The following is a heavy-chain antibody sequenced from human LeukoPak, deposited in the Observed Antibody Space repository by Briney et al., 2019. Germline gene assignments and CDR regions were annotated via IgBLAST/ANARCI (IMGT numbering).Heavy chain of an antibody. J-gene: IGHJ5*02. Sequence: ASVKVSCKASGYTFTSYGISWVRQAPGQGLEWMGWISAYNGNTNYAQKLQGRVTMTTDTSTSTAYMELRSLRSDDTAVYYCARDHVDIVAKEGYNWFDPWGQGTLVTVSS. V-gene: IGHV1-18*01. D-gene: IGHD5-12*01. CDR3: ARDHVDIVAKEGYNWFDP. CDR2: ISAYNGNT. CDR1: GYTFTSYG.